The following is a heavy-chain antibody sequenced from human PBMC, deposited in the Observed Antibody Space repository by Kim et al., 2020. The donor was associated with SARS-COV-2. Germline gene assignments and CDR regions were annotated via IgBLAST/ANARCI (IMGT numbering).Heavy chain of an antibody. D-gene: IGHD6-19*01. Sequence: GGSLRHSCAASGFTFSSYGMHWVRQAPGKGLEWVAVISYDGSNKYYADSVKGRFTISRDNSKNTLYLQMNSLRAEDTAVYYCAKVIAVAGGQHYYYYGM. CDR2: ISYDGSNK. J-gene: IGHJ6*01. CDR3: AKVIAVAGGQHYYYYGM. V-gene: IGHV3-30*18. CDR1: GFTFSSYG.